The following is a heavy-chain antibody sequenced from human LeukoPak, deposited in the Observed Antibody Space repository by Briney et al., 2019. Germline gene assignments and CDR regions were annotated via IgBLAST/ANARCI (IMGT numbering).Heavy chain of an antibody. V-gene: IGHV4-39*01. Sequence: SETLSLTCTVSGGSISSSSYYWGWIRQPPGKGLEWIGSIYYSGSTYYKPSLKSRVTISVDTSKNQFSLKLSSVTAADTAVYYCARRYKVPAGGSYYFEYWGQGNLVTVSS. J-gene: IGHJ4*02. D-gene: IGHD2-2*01. CDR2: IYYSGST. CDR1: GGSISSSSYY. CDR3: ARRYKVPAGGSYYFEY.